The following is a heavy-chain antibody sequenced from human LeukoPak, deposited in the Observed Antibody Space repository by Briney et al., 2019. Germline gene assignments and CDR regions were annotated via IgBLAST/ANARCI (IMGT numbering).Heavy chain of an antibody. D-gene: IGHD5-18*01. CDR3: ARDLDTAMVKGVFDY. CDR1: GGSISSYY. CDR2: IYYSGST. J-gene: IGHJ4*02. Sequence: PSETLSLTCTVSGGSISSYYWSWIRQPPGKGLEWIGYIYYSGSTNYKPSLKSRVTISVDTSKNQFSLKLSSVTAADTAVYYCARDLDTAMVKGVFDYWGQGTLVTVSS. V-gene: IGHV4-59*12.